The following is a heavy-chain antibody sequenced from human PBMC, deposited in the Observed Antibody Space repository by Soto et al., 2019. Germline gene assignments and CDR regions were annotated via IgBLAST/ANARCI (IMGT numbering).Heavy chain of an antibody. Sequence: SVKVSCKASGGTFSSYAISWVRQAPGQGLEWMGGIIPIFGTANYAQKFQGRVTITADESTSTAYMELSSLRSEDTAVYYCASKNVRYYYDSSGPLSWGQGTLVTVSS. CDR2: IIPIFGTA. V-gene: IGHV1-69*13. CDR3: ASKNVRYYYDSSGPLS. CDR1: GGTFSSYA. D-gene: IGHD3-22*01. J-gene: IGHJ4*02.